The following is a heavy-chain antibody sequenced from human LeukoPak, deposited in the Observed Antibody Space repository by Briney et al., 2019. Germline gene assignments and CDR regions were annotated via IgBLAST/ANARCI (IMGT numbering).Heavy chain of an antibody. CDR1: GFTFNTYG. CDR2: VSFDGNIK. CDR3: ARESGNGYVDV. D-gene: IGHD1-26*01. Sequence: GGSLRLSCAASGFTFNTYGMHWVRQAPGKGLEWLAAVSFDGNIKYYGDSVRGQFTISKDNSKNMLYLQMNSLRPEDTAVYYCARESGNGYVDVWGRGTTVTVSS. V-gene: IGHV3-30*03. J-gene: IGHJ6*02.